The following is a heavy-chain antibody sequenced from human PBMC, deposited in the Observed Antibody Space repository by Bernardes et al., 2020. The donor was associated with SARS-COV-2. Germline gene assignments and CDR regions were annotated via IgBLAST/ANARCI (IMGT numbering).Heavy chain of an antibody. D-gene: IGHD1-26*01. Sequence: GGSLRLSCAASGFTFSDYYMSWIRQAPGKGLEWVSYISSSGSTIYYADSVKGRFTISRDNAKNSLYLQMNSLRAEDTAVYFCAKRRVEWELLHYFDYWGQGTLVTVSS. V-gene: IGHV3-11*01. CDR1: GFTFSDYY. CDR2: ISSSGSTI. CDR3: AKRRVEWELLHYFDY. J-gene: IGHJ4*02.